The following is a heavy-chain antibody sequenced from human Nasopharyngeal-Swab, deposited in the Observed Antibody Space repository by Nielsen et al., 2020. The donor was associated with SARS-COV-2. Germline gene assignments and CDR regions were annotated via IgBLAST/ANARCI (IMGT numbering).Heavy chain of an antibody. Sequence: WIRQPPGKGLEWIGYIYYSGSTNYNPSLKSRVTISVDTSKNQFSLKLSSVTAADTAVYCCARDGYDSSGYYLSAFDIWGQGTTVTVSS. V-gene: IGHV4-59*01. D-gene: IGHD3-22*01. CDR3: ARDGYDSSGYYLSAFDI. CDR2: IYYSGST. J-gene: IGHJ3*02.